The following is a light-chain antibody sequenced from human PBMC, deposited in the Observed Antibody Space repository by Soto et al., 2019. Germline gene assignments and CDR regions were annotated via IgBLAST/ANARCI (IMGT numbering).Light chain of an antibody. CDR1: QSVSSSY. CDR3: QQYGSSYT. J-gene: IGKJ3*01. CDR2: GAS. Sequence: EMVLTQSPGTLSFSPGERATLSCRASQSVSSSYLAWYQQKPGQAPRLLIYGASSRATGIPYRFSGSGSGTDFTLTISRLEPEDFAVYYCQQYGSSYTFGPGTNVDIK. V-gene: IGKV3-20*01.